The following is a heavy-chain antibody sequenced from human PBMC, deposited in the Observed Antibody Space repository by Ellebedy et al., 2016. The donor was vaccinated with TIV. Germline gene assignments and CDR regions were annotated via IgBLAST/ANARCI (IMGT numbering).Heavy chain of an antibody. CDR3: ARNSLLRLGELSGGGDYYGMDV. D-gene: IGHD3-16*01. V-gene: IGHV3-30*14. CDR2: ISYDGSNK. J-gene: IGHJ6*02. CDR1: GFTFSSYA. Sequence: GESLKISXAASGFTFSSYAMHWVRQAPGKGLEWVAVISYDGSNKYYADSVKGRFTISRDNSKNTLYLQMNSLRAEDTAVYYCARNSLLRLGELSGGGDYYGMDVWGQGTTVTVSS.